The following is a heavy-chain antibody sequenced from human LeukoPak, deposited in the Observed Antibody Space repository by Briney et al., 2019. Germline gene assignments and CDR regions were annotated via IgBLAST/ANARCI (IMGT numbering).Heavy chain of an antibody. D-gene: IGHD3-22*01. J-gene: IGHJ1*01. Sequence: SETLSLTCAVYGGSFSGYYWSWIRQPPGKGLEWIGEIIHSGSTNYNPSLKSRVTISVDTSKNQFSLNLSSVTAADTAVYYCASWYYYDSSGHFQHWGQGTLVTVSS. CDR3: ASWYYYDSSGHFQH. CDR1: GGSFSGYY. V-gene: IGHV4-34*12. CDR2: IIHSGST.